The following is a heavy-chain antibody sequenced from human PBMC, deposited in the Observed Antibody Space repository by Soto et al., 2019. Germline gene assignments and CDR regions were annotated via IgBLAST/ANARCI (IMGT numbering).Heavy chain of an antibody. J-gene: IGHJ6*02. V-gene: IGHV4-59*12. D-gene: IGHD3-9*01. Sequence: SETLSLTCTVSGGSISSYYWSWIRQPPGKGLEWIGYIYYSGSTNYNPSLKSRVTISVDTSKNQFSLKLSSVTAADTAVYYCARANPFYDILTGRALNYYYSYGMDVWGQGTTVTVSS. CDR1: GGSISSYY. CDR3: ARANPFYDILTGRALNYYYSYGMDV. CDR2: IYYSGST.